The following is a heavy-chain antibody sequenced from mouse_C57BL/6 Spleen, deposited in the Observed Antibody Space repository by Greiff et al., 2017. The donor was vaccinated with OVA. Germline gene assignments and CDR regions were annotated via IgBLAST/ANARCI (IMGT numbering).Heavy chain of an antibody. CDR1: GYSFTGYY. CDR2: INPSTGGT. Sequence: EVKLQESGPELVKPGASVKISCKASGYSFTGYYMNWVKQSPEKSLEWIGEINPSTGGTTYNQKFKAKATLTVDKSSSTAYMQLKSLTSEDSAVYYCARSDYGSSYRYFDVWGTGTTVTVSS. D-gene: IGHD1-1*01. J-gene: IGHJ1*03. V-gene: IGHV1-42*01. CDR3: ARSDYGSSYRYFDV.